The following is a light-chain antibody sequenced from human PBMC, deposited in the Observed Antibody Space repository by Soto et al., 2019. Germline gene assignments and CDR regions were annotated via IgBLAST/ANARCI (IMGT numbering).Light chain of an antibody. J-gene: IGKJ1*01. V-gene: IGKV1-5*01. Sequence: DIQMTQFPSALSASVGDRVTITCRASQNVNNWLAWYQHKPGKAPQLLIYDASVLETGVPSRFSGSGSGTEFTLAISGLQSDDFATYYCQQYNPYWTFGPGTKVEVK. CDR3: QQYNPYWT. CDR1: QNVNNW. CDR2: DAS.